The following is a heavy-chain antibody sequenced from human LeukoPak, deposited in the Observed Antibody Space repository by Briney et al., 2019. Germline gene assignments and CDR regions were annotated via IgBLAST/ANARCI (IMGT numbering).Heavy chain of an antibody. CDR2: INHSGST. V-gene: IGHV4-34*01. J-gene: IGHJ4*02. CDR3: AREGPHYDFWSGYYPLDY. CDR1: GGSFSGYY. D-gene: IGHD3-3*01. Sequence: SETLSLTCAVYGGSFSGYYWSWIRQPPGKGLEWIGEINHSGSTDYNPSLKSRVAISVDTSKNQFSLKLSSVTAADTAVYYCAREGPHYDFWSGYYPLDYWGQGTLVTVSS.